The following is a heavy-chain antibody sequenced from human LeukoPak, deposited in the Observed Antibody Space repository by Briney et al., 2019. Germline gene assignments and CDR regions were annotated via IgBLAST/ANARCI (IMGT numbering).Heavy chain of an antibody. D-gene: IGHD7-27*01. Sequence: NASETLSLTCTVSGGSISSGSYYWSWIRQPAGKGLEWIGRIYTSGSTNYNPSLKSRVTISVDTSKNQFSLKLSSVTAADTAVYYCARVNWGLGYWYFDLWGRGTLVTVSS. J-gene: IGHJ2*01. CDR3: ARVNWGLGYWYFDL. V-gene: IGHV4-61*02. CDR2: IYTSGST. CDR1: GGSISSGSYY.